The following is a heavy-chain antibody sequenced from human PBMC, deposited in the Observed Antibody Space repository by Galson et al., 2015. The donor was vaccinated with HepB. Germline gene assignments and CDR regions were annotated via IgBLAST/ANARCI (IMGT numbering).Heavy chain of an antibody. CDR2: IYHSGST. V-gene: IGHV4-30-2*01. CDR3: ARGPYSGYPRGFDY. J-gene: IGHJ4*02. Sequence: TLSLTCAVSGGSISSGGYSWSWIRQPPGKGLEWIGYIYHSGSTYYNPSLKSRVTISVDRSKNQFSLKLSSVTAADTAVYYCARGPYSGYPRGFDYWGQGTLVTVSS. D-gene: IGHD5-12*01. CDR1: GGSISSGGYS.